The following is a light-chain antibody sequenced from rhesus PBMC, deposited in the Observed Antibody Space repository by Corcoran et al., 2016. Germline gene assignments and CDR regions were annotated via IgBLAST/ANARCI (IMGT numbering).Light chain of an antibody. CDR2: KAS. J-gene: IGKJ2*01. CDR1: QSISSW. CDR3: LQYSSSPYS. Sequence: DIQMTKSPSSLSASVGDTVTISCRASQSISSWLDWYQQKPGKAPKLLINKASSLQSGVPSRFSGSGAGTDFTLTISSLQPEDFATYYCLQYSSSPYSFGQGTKVEIK. V-gene: IGKV1-22*01.